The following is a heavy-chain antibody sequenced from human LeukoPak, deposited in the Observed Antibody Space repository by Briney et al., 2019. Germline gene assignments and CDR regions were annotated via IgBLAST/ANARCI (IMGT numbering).Heavy chain of an antibody. Sequence: GGSLRLFCAASGFTFSSYAMSWVRQAPGKGLEWVSAISGSGGSTYYADSVKGRFTISRDNSKNTLYLQMNSLRAEDTAVYYCAKSSVVVTAYFDYWGQGTLVTVSS. CDR1: GFTFSSYA. D-gene: IGHD2-21*02. CDR3: AKSSVVVTAYFDY. V-gene: IGHV3-23*01. CDR2: ISGSGGST. J-gene: IGHJ4*02.